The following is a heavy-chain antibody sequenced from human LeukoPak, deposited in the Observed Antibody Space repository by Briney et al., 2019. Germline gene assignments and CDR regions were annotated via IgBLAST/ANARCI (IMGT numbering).Heavy chain of an antibody. CDR2: ISSSSNYI. Sequence: GGSLRLSCAASGFTLSSYSMNWVRQAPGKGLEWVSSISSSSNYIYYVDSVKGRFTISRDNAKNSLYLQMNSLRAEDTAVYFCAREMAAGTFDYWGPGALVTVSS. J-gene: IGHJ4*02. V-gene: IGHV3-21*01. D-gene: IGHD5-24*01. CDR1: GFTLSSYS. CDR3: AREMAAGTFDY.